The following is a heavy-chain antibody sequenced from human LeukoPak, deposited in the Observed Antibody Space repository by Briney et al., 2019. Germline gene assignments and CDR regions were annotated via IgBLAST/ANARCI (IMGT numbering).Heavy chain of an antibody. CDR2: IYYSGST. V-gene: IGHV4-39*07. CDR3: ARDHGGMGTNWFDP. CDR1: GGSISSSSYY. D-gene: IGHD1/OR15-1a*01. Sequence: PSETLSLTCTVSGGSISSSSYYWGWIRQPPGKGLEWIGSIYYSGSTYYNPSLKSRVTISVDTSKNQFSLKLSSVTAADTAVYYCARDHGGMGTNWFDPWGQGTLVTVSS. J-gene: IGHJ5*02.